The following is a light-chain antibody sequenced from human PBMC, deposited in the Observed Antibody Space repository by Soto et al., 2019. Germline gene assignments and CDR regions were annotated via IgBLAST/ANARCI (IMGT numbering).Light chain of an antibody. J-gene: IGKJ1*01. CDR1: ESLSSN. CDR3: QQYSDWPPT. Sequence: EVVMTQSPATLSVSPGGRATLSCRASESLSSNLAWYQQKPGQAPRLLIYGASTRGTGIPARFSGSGSGTEFTLTISSLQSGDFAVYYCQQYSDWPPTFGRGTKVDIK. CDR2: GAS. V-gene: IGKV3-15*01.